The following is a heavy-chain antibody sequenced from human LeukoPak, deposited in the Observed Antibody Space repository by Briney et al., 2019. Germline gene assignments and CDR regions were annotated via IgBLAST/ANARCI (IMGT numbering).Heavy chain of an antibody. Sequence: PGGSLRLSCAASGFTFSTYAMSWVREAPGKGLGWVSTISGSGGSTYFADSVKGRFTISRDNSKNTLYLQMNSLRAEDTAVYYCAKAWGDFGYYYYVMDVWGQGTTVTVSS. J-gene: IGHJ6*02. D-gene: IGHD3-3*01. CDR1: GFTFSTYA. V-gene: IGHV3-23*01. CDR3: AKAWGDFGYYYYVMDV. CDR2: ISGSGGST.